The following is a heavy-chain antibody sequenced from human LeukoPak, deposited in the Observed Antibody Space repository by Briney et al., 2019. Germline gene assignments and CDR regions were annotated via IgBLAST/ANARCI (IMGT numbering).Heavy chain of an antibody. D-gene: IGHD2-15*01. Sequence: ASVKVSCKVSGYTLTELSMHCVRQAPGKGLEWMGGFDPEDGETIYAQKFQGRVTMTEDTSTDTAYMELSSLRSEDTAVYYCATMATLGYCSGGSCYDQLYCFDYWGQGTLVTVSS. CDR2: FDPEDGET. CDR3: ATMATLGYCSGGSCYDQLYCFDY. V-gene: IGHV1-24*01. J-gene: IGHJ4*02. CDR1: GYTLTELS.